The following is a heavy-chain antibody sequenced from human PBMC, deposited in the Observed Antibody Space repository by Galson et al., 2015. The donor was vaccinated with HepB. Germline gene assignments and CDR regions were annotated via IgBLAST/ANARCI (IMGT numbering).Heavy chain of an antibody. CDR2: IKEDGSEK. D-gene: IGHD3-3*01. Sequence: SLRLSCAASGFTFSSSWMSWVRQAPGKGLEWVANIKEDGSEKYYVDSVKGRFTISRDNAKNSLYLQMNSLRAEDTAVYYCARDAEQHWSFRGQGTLVTVSS. CDR3: ARDAEQHWSF. J-gene: IGHJ4*02. CDR1: GFTFSSSW. V-gene: IGHV3-7*03.